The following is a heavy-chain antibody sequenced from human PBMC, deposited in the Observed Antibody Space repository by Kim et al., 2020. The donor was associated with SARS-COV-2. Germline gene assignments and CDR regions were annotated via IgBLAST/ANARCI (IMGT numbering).Heavy chain of an antibody. CDR2: IKSKTDGGTT. J-gene: IGHJ4*02. CDR3: TTEYYYDSSGYYYGSY. D-gene: IGHD3-22*01. CDR1: GFTFSNAW. V-gene: IGHV3-15*01. Sequence: GGSPRLSCAASGFTFSNAWMSWVRQAPGKGLEWVGRIKSKTDGGTTDYAAPVKGRFTISRDDSKNTLYLQMNSLKTEDTAVYYCTTEYYYDSSGYYYGSYWGQGTLVTVSS.